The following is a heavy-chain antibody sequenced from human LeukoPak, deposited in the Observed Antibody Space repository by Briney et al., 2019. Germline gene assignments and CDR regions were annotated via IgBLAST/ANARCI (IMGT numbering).Heavy chain of an antibody. Sequence: GGSLRLSCAASGFTFSSYGMHWVRQAPGKGLEWVAVIWYDGSNKYYADSAKGRFTISRDNSKNTLYLQMNSLRAEDTAVYYCARVDSSGYPSYFDYWGQGTLVTVSS. CDR3: ARVDSSGYPSYFDY. CDR2: IWYDGSNK. J-gene: IGHJ4*02. D-gene: IGHD3-22*01. V-gene: IGHV3-33*01. CDR1: GFTFSSYG.